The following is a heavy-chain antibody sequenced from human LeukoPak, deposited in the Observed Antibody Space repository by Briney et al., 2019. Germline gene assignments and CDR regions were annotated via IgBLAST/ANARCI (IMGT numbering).Heavy chain of an antibody. CDR1: GFTFSDYT. V-gene: IGHV3-33*05. D-gene: IGHD3-10*01. Sequence: GGSLRLSCAASGFTFSDYTIHWVRQAPGKGLEWVAVISYDGSNKYYADSVKGRFTISRDNAKNSLYLQMNSLRAEDAAAYYCVRARGAGPGAHFDYWGQGTLVTVSS. CDR2: ISYDGSNK. J-gene: IGHJ4*02. CDR3: VRARGAGPGAHFDY.